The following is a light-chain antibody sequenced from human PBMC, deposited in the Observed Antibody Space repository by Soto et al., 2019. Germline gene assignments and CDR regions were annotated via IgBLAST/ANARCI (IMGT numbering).Light chain of an antibody. CDR3: QQRRDWPLT. V-gene: IGKV3-11*01. CDR2: DAS. CDR1: QSVSSY. Sequence: EIVLTQSPATLSLSPGERATLSCSTSQSVSSYLAWYQQKPGQAPRLLISDASNRATGIPARFSGSWSGTDCTLTVNSLAPEDFAVYYCQQRRDWPLTFGGGTKVEI. J-gene: IGKJ4*01.